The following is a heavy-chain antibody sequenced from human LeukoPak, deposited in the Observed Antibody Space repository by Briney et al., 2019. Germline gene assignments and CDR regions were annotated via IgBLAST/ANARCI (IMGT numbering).Heavy chain of an antibody. CDR2: MNPNSGNT. CDR1: GYTFTSYD. D-gene: IGHD2-2*01. CDR3: ARGWPSSSQLLFGQEERNWFDP. J-gene: IGHJ5*02. Sequence: ASVKVSCKASGYTFTSYDINWVRQATGQGLEWMGWMNPNSGNTGYAQKFQGSVTMTRNTSISTAYMELSSLRSEDTAVYYCARGWPSSSQLLFGQEERNWFDPWGQGTLVTVSS. V-gene: IGHV1-8*01.